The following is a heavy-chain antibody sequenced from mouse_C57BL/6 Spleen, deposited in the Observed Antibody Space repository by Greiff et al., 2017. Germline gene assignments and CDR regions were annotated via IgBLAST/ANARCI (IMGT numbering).Heavy chain of an antibody. CDR2: IDPADSDT. Sequence: QVHLQQPGAELVRPGSSVKLSCKASGYTFTSYWMHWVKQRPRQGLEWIGKIDPADSDTYYNQKFKGKATLTVDKSSSTAYMQLSSLTSEDSAGYCCAREGGATWFAYWGQGTLVTVSA. V-gene: IGHV1-52*01. CDR1: GYTFTSYW. D-gene: IGHD1-1*02. J-gene: IGHJ3*01. CDR3: AREGGATWFAY.